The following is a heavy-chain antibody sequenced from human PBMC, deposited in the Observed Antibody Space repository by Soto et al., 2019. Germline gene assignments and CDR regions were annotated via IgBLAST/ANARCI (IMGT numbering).Heavy chain of an antibody. J-gene: IGHJ4*02. V-gene: IGHV3-21*06. CDR2: ISSTTNYI. CDR1: GFTFTRYS. Sequence: PGGSLRLSCAASGFTFTRYSISWVRHAPGKGLEWVSSISSTTNYIYYGDSMKGRFTISRDNAKNSLYLEMNSLRAEDTAVYYCARESEDLTSNFDYWGQGTLVTVSS. CDR3: ARESEDLTSNFDY.